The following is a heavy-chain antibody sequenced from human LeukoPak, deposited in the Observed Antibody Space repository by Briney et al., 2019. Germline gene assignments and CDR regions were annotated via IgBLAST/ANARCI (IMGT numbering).Heavy chain of an antibody. J-gene: IGHJ4*02. CDR1: GNAFTGYY. CDR3: VKDPLQLYYFDQ. Sequence: RASVKVSCKTSGNAFTGYYIHWVRQAPGQGLEWMGWINPIIGATQYAQHFQGRVTMTRDTSITTAYMELSSLRLDDTAIYYCVKDPLQLYYFDQWGQGTLVTVSS. D-gene: IGHD1-1*01. CDR2: INPIIGAT. V-gene: IGHV1-2*02.